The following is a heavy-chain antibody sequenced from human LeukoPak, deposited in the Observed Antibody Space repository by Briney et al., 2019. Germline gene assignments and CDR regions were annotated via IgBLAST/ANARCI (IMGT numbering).Heavy chain of an antibody. CDR3: ARATMITFGGVIVSHGYYYGMDV. D-gene: IGHD3-16*02. CDR1: GGSFSGYY. V-gene: IGHV4-34*01. J-gene: IGHJ6*02. CDR2: INHSGST. Sequence: SETLSLTCAVYGGSFSGYYWSWIRQPPGKGLEWIGEINHSGSTNYNPSLKSRVTISVDTSKNQFSLKLSSVTAADTAVYYCARATMITFGGVIVSHGYYYGMDVWGQGTTVTVSS.